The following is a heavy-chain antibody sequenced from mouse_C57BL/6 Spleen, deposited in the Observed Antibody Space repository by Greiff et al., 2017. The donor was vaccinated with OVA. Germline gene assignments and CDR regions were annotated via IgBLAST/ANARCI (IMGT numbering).Heavy chain of an antibody. Sequence: QVHVKQPGAELVKPGASVKMSCKASGYTFTSYWITWVKQRPGQGLEWIGDIYPGSGSTNYNEKFKSKATLTVDTSSSTAYMQLSSLTSEDSAVYYCAILTTVVANYFDYWGQGTTLTVSS. V-gene: IGHV1-55*01. D-gene: IGHD1-1*01. J-gene: IGHJ2*01. CDR2: IYPGSGST. CDR3: AILTTVVANYFDY. CDR1: GYTFTSYW.